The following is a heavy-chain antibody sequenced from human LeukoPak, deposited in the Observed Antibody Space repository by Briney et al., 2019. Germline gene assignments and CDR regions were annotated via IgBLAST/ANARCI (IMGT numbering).Heavy chain of an antibody. CDR1: GFTFNNYA. CDR3: TRVGYIDEGIDY. CDR2: ISYDGNNK. D-gene: IGHD5-24*01. Sequence: PGGSLRLSCAAPGFTFNNYAMHWVRQAPGRGLEWVAVISYDGNNKYFADSVKGRFIITRDNSKNTLFLQMNSLRVEDTAVYYCTRVGYIDEGIDYWGQGTLVTVSS. J-gene: IGHJ4*02. V-gene: IGHV3-30-3*01.